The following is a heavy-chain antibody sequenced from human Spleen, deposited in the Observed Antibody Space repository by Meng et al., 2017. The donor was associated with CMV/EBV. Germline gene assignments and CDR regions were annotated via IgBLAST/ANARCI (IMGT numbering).Heavy chain of an antibody. J-gene: IGHJ6*02. CDR3: ARGYCSSTSYWYYYYGMDV. V-gene: IGHV1-18*01. CDR1: GYTFTSYG. Sequence: ASVKVSCKASGYTFTSYGISWVRQAPGQGLEWMGWISAYKGNTNYAHKFQGRVTMTTDTSTSTAYMELRSLRSDDTAMYYCARGYCSSTSYWYYYYGMDVWGQGTTVTVSS. D-gene: IGHD2-2*01. CDR2: ISAYKGNT.